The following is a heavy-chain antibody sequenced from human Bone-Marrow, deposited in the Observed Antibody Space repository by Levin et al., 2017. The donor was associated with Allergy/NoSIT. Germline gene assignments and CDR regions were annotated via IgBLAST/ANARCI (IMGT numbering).Heavy chain of an antibody. CDR1: GFTFSDYY. CDR2: IGGGGNAM. V-gene: IGHV3-11*01. Sequence: GGSLRLSCAASGFTFSDYYMTWIRQAPGKGLEWVSSIGGGGNAMYYGDSVKGRFFISRDNTKNSLHLQMHLLRAEDTAVYYCARATRLLWFGEFPDAFDLWGQGTMVTVSS. CDR3: ARATRLLWFGEFPDAFDL. D-gene: IGHD3-10*01. J-gene: IGHJ3*01.